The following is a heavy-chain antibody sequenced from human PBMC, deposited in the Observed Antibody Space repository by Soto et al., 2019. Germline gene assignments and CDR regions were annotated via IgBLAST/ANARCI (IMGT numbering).Heavy chain of an antibody. J-gene: IGHJ3*01. CDR3: ARDCSSSSCYGRAFDV. CDR1: SGSISSTNW. Sequence: QVQLQEAGPGLVKPSGTLSLTCAVSSGSISSTNWWSWVRQSPGKGLEWIGEIYHSGSINYNPSLKSRVTMSVDKSKNQVSLKLSSVTAADTAVYYCARDCSSSSCYGRAFDVWGQGTMVTVSS. V-gene: IGHV4-4*02. D-gene: IGHD2-2*01. CDR2: IYHSGSI.